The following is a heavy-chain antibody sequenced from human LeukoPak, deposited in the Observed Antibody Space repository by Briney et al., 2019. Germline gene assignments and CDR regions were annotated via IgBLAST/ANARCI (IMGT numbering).Heavy chain of an antibody. V-gene: IGHV3-21*01. D-gene: IGHD5-18*01. J-gene: IGHJ6*02. CDR1: GFTFSVYT. Sequence: PGGSLRLSCAASGFTFSVYTMNWVRQAPGKGLEWVSSIIGSSGYIYYADSVKGRFTTSRDNAKNSLYLQMNSLRAEDTAVYYCARGRYSYGRDYYYGMDVWGQGTTVTVSS. CDR2: IIGSSGYI. CDR3: ARGRYSYGRDYYYGMDV.